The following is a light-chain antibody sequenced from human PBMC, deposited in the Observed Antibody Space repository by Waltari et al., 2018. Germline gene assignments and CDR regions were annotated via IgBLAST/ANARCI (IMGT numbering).Light chain of an antibody. J-gene: IGKJ3*01. V-gene: IGKV1-12*01. CDR2: GAS. CDR3: QQGSTFPFT. Sequence: IQMTQSPSLLSASVGARVTITCRASQSISTWLAWYQQKPGKVPKLLIFGASIFQRGVSSRFSGSGSETDFTLTISSLQAEDFATYYCQQGSTFPFTFGPGTTLDLK. CDR1: QSISTW.